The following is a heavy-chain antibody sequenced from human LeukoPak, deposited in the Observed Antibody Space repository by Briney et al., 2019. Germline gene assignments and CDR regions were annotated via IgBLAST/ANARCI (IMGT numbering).Heavy chain of an antibody. CDR2: IKQDGSEK. J-gene: IGHJ6*03. V-gene: IGHV3-7*01. CDR3: ARVDYYGFWSGYTDYYYYMDV. CDR1: GSTFSNYW. D-gene: IGHD3-3*01. Sequence: PGGSLRLSCAASGSTFSNYWMSWVRQAPGKGREWVANIKQDGSEKYYVDSVKGRFTISRDNAKNSLYLQMNSLRAEDTAVYYCARVDYYGFWSGYTDYYYYMDVWGKGTTVTVSS.